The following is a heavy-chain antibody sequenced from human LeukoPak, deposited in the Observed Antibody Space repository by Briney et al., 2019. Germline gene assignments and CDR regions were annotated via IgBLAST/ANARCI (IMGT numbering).Heavy chain of an antibody. Sequence: GSLRLSCAASGFTFSSYSMNWVRQAPGKGLEWVGNIYYSGSTNYNPSLKSRVTISVDTSKNQFSLKLSSVTAADTAVYYCARKWGSSGLYYFDYWGQGTLVTVSS. J-gene: IGHJ4*02. CDR2: IYYSGST. D-gene: IGHD3-22*01. V-gene: IGHV4-59*12. CDR3: ARKWGSSGLYYFDY. CDR1: GFTFSSYS.